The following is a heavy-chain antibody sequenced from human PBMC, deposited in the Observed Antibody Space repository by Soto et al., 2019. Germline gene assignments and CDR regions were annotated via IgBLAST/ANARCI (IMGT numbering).Heavy chain of an antibody. CDR2: ISYDGSNK. J-gene: IGHJ4*02. CDR1: GFTFSSYA. Sequence: GGSLRLSCAASGFTFSSYAMHWVRQAPGKGLEWVAVISYDGSNKYYADSVKGRFTISRDNSKNTLYLQMNSLRAEDTAVYYCAREGTLAIPSFDYWGQGTLVTVSS. D-gene: IGHD1-1*01. CDR3: AREGTLAIPSFDY. V-gene: IGHV3-30*04.